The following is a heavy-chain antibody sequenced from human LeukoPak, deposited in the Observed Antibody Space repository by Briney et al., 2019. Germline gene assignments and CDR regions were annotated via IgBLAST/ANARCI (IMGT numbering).Heavy chain of an antibody. Sequence: PSQTLSLTCTVSGGSISSGSYYWSWIRQPAGKGLEWIGRIYTSGSTNYNPSLKSRVTISVDTSKNQFSLKLSSVTAADTAVYYCASDSGRKGYFDYWGQGTLVTVSS. CDR1: GGSISSGSYY. CDR2: IYTSGST. D-gene: IGHD1-26*01. V-gene: IGHV4-61*02. J-gene: IGHJ4*02. CDR3: ASDSGRKGYFDY.